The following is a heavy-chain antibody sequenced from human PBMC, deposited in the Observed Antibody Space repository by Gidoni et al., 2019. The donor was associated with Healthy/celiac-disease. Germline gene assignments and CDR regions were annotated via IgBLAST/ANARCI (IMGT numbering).Heavy chain of an antibody. CDR1: GYTFTSYY. D-gene: IGHD3-3*01. V-gene: IGHV1-46*01. CDR3: ARGSRITIFGVGYMDV. J-gene: IGHJ6*03. CDR2: INPSGGST. Sequence: QVQLVQSGSEVKKPGASVKVSCKASGYTFTSYYMHWVRQAPGQGLEWMGIINPSGGSTSYAQKFQGRVTMTRDTSTSTVYMELSSLRSEDTAVYYCARGSRITIFGVGYMDVWGKGTTVTVSS.